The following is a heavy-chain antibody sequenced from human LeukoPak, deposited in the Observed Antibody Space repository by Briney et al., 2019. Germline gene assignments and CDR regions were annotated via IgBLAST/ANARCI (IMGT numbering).Heavy chain of an antibody. CDR3: ARDFCGGDCYSRSTYMDV. Sequence: ASVKVSCKASGYTFTGYYVHWVRQAPGQGLEWMGRINPNSGGANYAQKFQGRVTMTRATSISTAYMELSRLRSDDTAVYYCARDFCGGDCYSRSTYMDVWGKGTTVTVSS. V-gene: IGHV1-2*06. CDR2: INPNSGGA. D-gene: IGHD2-21*02. CDR1: GYTFTGYY. J-gene: IGHJ6*04.